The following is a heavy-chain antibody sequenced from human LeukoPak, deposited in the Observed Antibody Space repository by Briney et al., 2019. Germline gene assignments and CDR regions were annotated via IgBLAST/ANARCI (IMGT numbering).Heavy chain of an antibody. CDR3: ARGLPLNS. CDR1: GYIFTNYE. Sequence: GASVKVSCKASGYIFTNYEINSVRQSTGQGLEWMGWMNPISGDTDYAQKFQDRVTLTRDISASTAYLELSSLTSEDTAVYYCARGLPLNSWGQGTLVTVSS. V-gene: IGHV1-8*01. J-gene: IGHJ4*02. CDR2: MNPISGDT.